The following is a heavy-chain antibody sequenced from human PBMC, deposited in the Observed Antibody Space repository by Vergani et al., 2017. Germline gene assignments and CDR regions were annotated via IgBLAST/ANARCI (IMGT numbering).Heavy chain of an antibody. D-gene: IGHD6-13*01. Sequence: EVQLVESGGGLVQPGGSLRLSCAASGFTFSSYWMSWVRQAPGKGLEWVANIKQDGSEKYYVDSVKGRFTISRDNAKNSLYLQMNSLRAEDTAVYYCARGRRGGQQLVYFDYWGQGTLVTVSS. J-gene: IGHJ4*02. CDR2: IKQDGSEK. CDR3: ARGRRGGQQLVYFDY. V-gene: IGHV3-7*01. CDR1: GFTFSSYW.